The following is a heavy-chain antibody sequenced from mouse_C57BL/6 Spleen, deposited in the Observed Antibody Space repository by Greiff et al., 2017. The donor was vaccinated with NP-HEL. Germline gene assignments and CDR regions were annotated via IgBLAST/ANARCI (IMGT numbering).Heavy chain of an antibody. Sequence: QVQLQQSGAELARPGASVKLSCKASGYTFTSYGISWVKQRTGPGLEWIGEIYPRSGNTYYNEKFKGKATLTADKSSSTAYMEVRSLTSEESAVYFCARYGGYYYGSSYDYFDYWGQGTTLTVSS. J-gene: IGHJ2*01. D-gene: IGHD1-1*01. V-gene: IGHV1-81*01. CDR3: ARYGGYYYGSSYDYFDY. CDR2: IYPRSGNT. CDR1: GYTFTSYG.